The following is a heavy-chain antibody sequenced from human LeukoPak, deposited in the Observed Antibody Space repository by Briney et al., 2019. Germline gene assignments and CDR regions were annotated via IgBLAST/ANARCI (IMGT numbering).Heavy chain of an antibody. Sequence: SETLSLTCAVYGGSFSGYYWSWIRQPPGRGLEWIGEINHSGSTNYNPSLKSRVTISVDTSKNQFSLKLSSVTAADTAVYYCARGGMTIFGVVIGRAFDYWGQGTLVTVSS. D-gene: IGHD3-3*01. CDR1: GGSFSGYY. CDR3: ARGGMTIFGVVIGRAFDY. V-gene: IGHV4-34*01. J-gene: IGHJ4*02. CDR2: INHSGST.